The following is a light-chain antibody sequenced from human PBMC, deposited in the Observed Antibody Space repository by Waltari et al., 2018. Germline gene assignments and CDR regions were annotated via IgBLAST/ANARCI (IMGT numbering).Light chain of an antibody. CDR1: QRVNSY. Sequence: EIVLTQSPAILSLSPGERATLSCRASQRVNSYLVWYQQKPGQAPRLLIYDGSNRATGIPARFSGSGSGTDFTLTISSLEPEDFAVYYCQQRSNWPRSITFGQGTRLEIK. CDR3: QQRSNWPRSIT. J-gene: IGKJ5*01. V-gene: IGKV3-11*01. CDR2: DGS.